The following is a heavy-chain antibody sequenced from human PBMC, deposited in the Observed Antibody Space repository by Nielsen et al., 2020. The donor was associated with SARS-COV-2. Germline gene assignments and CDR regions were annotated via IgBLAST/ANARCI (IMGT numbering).Heavy chain of an antibody. CDR1: GGSISSGDYY. CDR2: IYYSGST. D-gene: IGHD3-10*01. J-gene: IGHJ4*02. CDR3: ARVLYYGSGSYYNFFDF. Sequence: SETLSLTCNVSGGSISSGDYYWSWIRQSPGKGLEWIGCIYYSGSTYYNPSLKSRVTISVDTSKNQFSLRLSSVTAADTAVYYCARVLYYGSGSYYNFFDFWGQGTLVTVSS. V-gene: IGHV4-30-4*01.